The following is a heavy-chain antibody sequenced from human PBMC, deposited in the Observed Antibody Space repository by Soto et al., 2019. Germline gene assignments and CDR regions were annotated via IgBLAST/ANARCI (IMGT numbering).Heavy chain of an antibody. Sequence: PGGSLRLSCAASGFTFSSYSMNWVRQAPGKGLEWVSSISSSSSYIYYADSVKGRFTISRDNAKNSLYLQMNSLRAEDTAVYYCARVIDRQSAAIDYWGQGTLVTVSS. V-gene: IGHV3-21*01. CDR3: ARVIDRQSAAIDY. CDR1: GFTFSSYS. CDR2: ISSSSSYI. J-gene: IGHJ4*02. D-gene: IGHD2-2*01.